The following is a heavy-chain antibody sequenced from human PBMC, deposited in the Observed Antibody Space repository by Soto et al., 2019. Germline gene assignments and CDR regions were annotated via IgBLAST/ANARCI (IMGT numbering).Heavy chain of an antibody. D-gene: IGHD6-6*01. J-gene: IGHJ4*02. CDR1: GYTFSDNA. CDR2: INAGNGYP. V-gene: IGHV1-3*01. CDR3: ARRHSISGGFDY. Sequence: QVQLVQSGAEVKKPGASVKVSCKTSGYTFSDNAMHWVRQAPRQRLEWMGWINAGNGYPEYVQKYQGRVTFTKDTSASTAYMELSSLRSEDTAVYYCARRHSISGGFDYWGQGTLVTVSS.